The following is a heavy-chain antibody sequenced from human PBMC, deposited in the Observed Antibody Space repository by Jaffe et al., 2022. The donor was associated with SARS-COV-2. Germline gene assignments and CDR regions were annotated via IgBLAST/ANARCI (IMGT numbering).Heavy chain of an antibody. CDR2: IHPDGDEK. J-gene: IGHJ4*02. CDR3: ATTTGLWSRDDF. V-gene: IGHV3-7*01. CDR1: GFSFSSHY. Sequence: EVQLVESGGGLVQPGGSLRLSCVASGFSFSSHYMSWVRQTPEKGLEWVANIHPDGDEKHHLDSVKGRFTISRDNAKNSLYLQTSSLRVEDTAVYYCATTTGLWSRDDFWGQGTLVTVSS. D-gene: IGHD3-10*01.